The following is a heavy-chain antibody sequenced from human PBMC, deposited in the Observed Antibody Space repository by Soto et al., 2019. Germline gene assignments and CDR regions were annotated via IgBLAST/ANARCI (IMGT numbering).Heavy chain of an antibody. Sequence: KTSETLSLTCAVYGGSFSGYYWSWIRQPPGKGLEWIGEINHSGSTNYNPSLKSRVTISVDTSKNQFSLKLSSVTAADTAVYYCARGGHLRTITMVRGVIIGLDYWGQGTLVTVSS. D-gene: IGHD3-10*01. CDR1: GGSFSGYY. CDR3: ARGGHLRTITMVRGVIIGLDY. J-gene: IGHJ4*02. CDR2: INHSGST. V-gene: IGHV4-34*01.